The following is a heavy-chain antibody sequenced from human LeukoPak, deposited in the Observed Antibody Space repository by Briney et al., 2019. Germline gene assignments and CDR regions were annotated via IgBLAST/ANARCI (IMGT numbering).Heavy chain of an antibody. J-gene: IGHJ5*02. CDR1: GYTFTSYG. V-gene: IGHV1-18*01. CDR3: ARLYCSGGGCYPADFDP. Sequence: ASVTVSCKASGYTFTSYGISWVRQAPGQGLEWMGWISAYNGNTNYAQKLQGRVTMTTDTSTSTAYMELRSLRSDDTAVYYCARLYCSGGGCYPADFDPWGQGTLVTVSS. CDR2: ISAYNGNT. D-gene: IGHD2-15*01.